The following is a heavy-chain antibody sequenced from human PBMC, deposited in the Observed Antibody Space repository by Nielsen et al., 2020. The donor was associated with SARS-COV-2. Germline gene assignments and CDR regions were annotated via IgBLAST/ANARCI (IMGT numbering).Heavy chain of an antibody. Sequence: SETLSLTCTVSGGSISSYYWSWIRQPPGKGLEWIGEINHSGSTNYNPSLKSRVTISVDTSKNQFPLKLSSVTAADTAVYYCASRKTTIFGVAKGGLDYWGQGTLVTVSS. D-gene: IGHD3-3*01. CDR1: GGSISSYY. J-gene: IGHJ4*02. CDR2: INHSGST. V-gene: IGHV4-34*01. CDR3: ASRKTTIFGVAKGGLDY.